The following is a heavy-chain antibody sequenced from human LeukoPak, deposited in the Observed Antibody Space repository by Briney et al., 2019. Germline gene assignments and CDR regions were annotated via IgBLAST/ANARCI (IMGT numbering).Heavy chain of an antibody. Sequence: GGSPRLSCAASGFTFSSYGMHWVRQAPGKGLEWVAVIWYDGSNKYYADSVKGRFTISRDNSKNTLYLQMNSLRAEDTAVYYCARDWGPLDVWGQGTTVTVSS. J-gene: IGHJ6*02. CDR1: GFTFSSYG. V-gene: IGHV3-33*01. CDR3: ARDWGPLDV. D-gene: IGHD3-16*01. CDR2: IWYDGSNK.